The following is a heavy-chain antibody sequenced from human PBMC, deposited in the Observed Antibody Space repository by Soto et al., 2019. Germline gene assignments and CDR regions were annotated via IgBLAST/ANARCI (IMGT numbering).Heavy chain of an antibody. J-gene: IGHJ4*02. V-gene: IGHV3-33*01. CDR2: IWYDGSNK. D-gene: IGHD6-19*01. CDR3: ASISSGWTFDY. CDR1: GFTFSSYG. Sequence: GGSLRLSCASSGFTFSSYGMHWVRQAPGKGLEWVAVIWYDGSNKYYADSAKGRFTISRDNSKNTLYLQMNSLRAEDTAVYYCASISSGWTFDYWGQGTLVTVSS.